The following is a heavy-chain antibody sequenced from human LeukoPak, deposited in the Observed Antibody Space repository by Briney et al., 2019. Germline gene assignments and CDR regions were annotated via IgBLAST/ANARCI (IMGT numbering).Heavy chain of an antibody. CDR3: TKASFGVFMNYFDY. D-gene: IGHD3-3*01. CDR2: IKTKTEGGTT. J-gene: IGHJ4*02. Sequence: GGSLRLSCAASGFRFSDDHMDWVRQAPGKGLEWVGRIKTKTEGGTTEYAAPVKGRFTISRDDSKNTLYLQMNSLKTEDTAVYYCTKASFGVFMNYFDYWGQGALVTVSS. V-gene: IGHV3-15*01. CDR1: GFRFSDDH.